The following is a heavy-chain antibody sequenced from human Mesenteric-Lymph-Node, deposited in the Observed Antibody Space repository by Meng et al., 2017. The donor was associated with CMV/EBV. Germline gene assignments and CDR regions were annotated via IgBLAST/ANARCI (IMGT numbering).Heavy chain of an antibody. D-gene: IGHD1-1*01. CDR3: ARSTGGLNWFDP. CDR1: GGSISSSIYY. CDR2: IYYSGST. J-gene: IGHJ5*02. V-gene: IGHV4-39*01. Sequence: CTVSGGSISSSIYYWGWIRQPPGQGLEWIGSIYYSGSTYYNPSLKSRVTISVDTSKNQFSLKLSSVTAADTAVYYCARSTGGLNWFDPWGQGTLVTVSS.